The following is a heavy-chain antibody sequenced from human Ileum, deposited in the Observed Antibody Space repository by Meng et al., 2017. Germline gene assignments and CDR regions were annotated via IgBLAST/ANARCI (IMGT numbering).Heavy chain of an antibody. V-gene: IGHV4-61*08. CDR3: ARDHWVSLDY. Sequence: QVQLQGWGPGLVRRMETLSLMFGASGGYVRSAGYQWGWIRQPPGKGMEWIGYASTNYNPSLKSRLTISLDTSKNQFSLKLSSVTAADTAVYYCARDHWVSLDYWGQGILVTVSS. CDR2: AST. J-gene: IGHJ4*02. D-gene: IGHD3-9*01. CDR1: GGYVRSAGYQ.